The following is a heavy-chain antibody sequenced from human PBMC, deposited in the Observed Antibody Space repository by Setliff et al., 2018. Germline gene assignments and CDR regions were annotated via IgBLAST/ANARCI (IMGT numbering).Heavy chain of an antibody. CDR1: GFALNSYA. J-gene: IGHJ6*02. V-gene: IGHV3-48*04. CDR3: ARDGVYYAMDV. Sequence: PGGSLRLSCAASGFALNSYAMIWVRQAPGKGLEWISKISGGGITIYYADSVRGRLTISRDNAKNSLYLQMNSLRADDTAVYYCARDGVYYAMDVWGQGTTVTV. CDR2: ISGGGITI.